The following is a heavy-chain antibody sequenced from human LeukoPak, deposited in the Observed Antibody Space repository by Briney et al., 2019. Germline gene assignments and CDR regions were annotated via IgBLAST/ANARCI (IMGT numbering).Heavy chain of an antibody. V-gene: IGHV4-39*07. CDR3: ARVFSGQVRPLVWFGESNPERYYYYMDV. D-gene: IGHD3-10*01. CDR1: GGSISSSSYY. CDR2: IYYSGST. Sequence: SETLSLTCTVSGGSISSSSYYWGWIRQPPGKGLEWIGSIYYSGSTYYNPSLKSRVTMSVDTSKNQFSLKLSSVTAADTAVYYCARVFSGQVRPLVWFGESNPERYYYYMDVWGKGTTVTISS. J-gene: IGHJ6*03.